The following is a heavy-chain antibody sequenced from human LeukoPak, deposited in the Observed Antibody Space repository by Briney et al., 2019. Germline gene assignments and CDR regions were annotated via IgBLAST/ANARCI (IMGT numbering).Heavy chain of an antibody. V-gene: IGHV1-8*01. CDR1: GYTFTSYD. CDR3: ARDLITFGGVTPDY. Sequence: ASVKVSCKASGYTFTSYDINWVRQATGQGLEWMGWMNPNSGNTGYAQKFQGRVTMTRNTSISTAYMELRSLRSDDTAVYYCARDLITFGGVTPDYWGQGTLVTVSS. CDR2: MNPNSGNT. D-gene: IGHD3-16*01. J-gene: IGHJ4*02.